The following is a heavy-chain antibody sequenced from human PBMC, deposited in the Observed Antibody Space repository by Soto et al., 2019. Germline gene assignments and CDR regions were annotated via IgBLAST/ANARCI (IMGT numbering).Heavy chain of an antibody. J-gene: IGHJ6*02. V-gene: IGHV1-3*01. Sequence: ASVKVSCKASGYTFTSYAMHWVRQAPGQRLEWMGWINAGNGNTKYSQKFQGRVTITRDTSASTAYMELSSLRSEDTAVYYCARENYDFWGGYYTAFYGMDVWGQGTTVTVSS. CDR1: GYTFTSYA. CDR3: ARENYDFWGGYYTAFYGMDV. D-gene: IGHD3-3*01. CDR2: INAGNGNT.